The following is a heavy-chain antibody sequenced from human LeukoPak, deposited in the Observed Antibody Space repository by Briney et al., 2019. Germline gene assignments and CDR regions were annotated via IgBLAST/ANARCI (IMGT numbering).Heavy chain of an antibody. CDR3: ARTTRWGYYYMDV. J-gene: IGHJ6*03. CDR2: INPNSGGT. CDR1: GYTFTDYY. D-gene: IGHD4-17*01. Sequence: ASVKVSCKASGYTFTDYYIHWVRQAPGQGLEWMGWINPNSGGTNYAQKFQDWVTTTRDTSISTAYMELSRLRSDDTAVYYCARTTRWGYYYMDVWGKGTTVTVSS. V-gene: IGHV1-2*04.